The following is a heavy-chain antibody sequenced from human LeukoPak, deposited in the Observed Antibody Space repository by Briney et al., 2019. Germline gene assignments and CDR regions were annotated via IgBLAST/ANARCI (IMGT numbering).Heavy chain of an antibody. V-gene: IGHV3-30*18. CDR1: GFTFSSYG. Sequence: GGSLRLSCAASGFTFSSYGMHWVRQAPGKGLEWVAVISYDGSNKYYADSVKGRFTISRDNSKNTLYLQMNSLRAEDTAVYYCAKDLTTVDTAPHSSGMDVWGQGTTVTVSS. CDR2: ISYDGSNK. J-gene: IGHJ6*02. CDR3: AKDLTTVDTAPHSSGMDV. D-gene: IGHD5-18*01.